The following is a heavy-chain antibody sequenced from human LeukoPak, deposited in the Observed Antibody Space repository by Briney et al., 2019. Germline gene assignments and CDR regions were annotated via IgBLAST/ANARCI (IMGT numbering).Heavy chain of an antibody. D-gene: IGHD6-19*01. Sequence: GGSLRLSCAASGFPFSSYGMHWVRQAPGKGLEWVAALWYDGSNKNYADSVKGRFTISRDNSKNTLYLQMNSLRAEDTAVYYCAKPSEGGWYFDYWGQGTLVTVSS. J-gene: IGHJ4*02. V-gene: IGHV3-33*06. CDR1: GFPFSSYG. CDR3: AKPSEGGWYFDY. CDR2: LWYDGSNK.